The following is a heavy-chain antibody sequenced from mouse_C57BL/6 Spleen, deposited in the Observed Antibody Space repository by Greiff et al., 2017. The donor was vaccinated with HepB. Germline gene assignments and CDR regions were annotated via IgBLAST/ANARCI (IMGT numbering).Heavy chain of an antibody. D-gene: IGHD1-1*01. CDR3: ARRSSYVDDY. CDR1: GYTFTSYW. V-gene: IGHV1-50*01. Sequence: VQLQQPGAELVKPGASVKLSCKASGYTFTSYWMQWEKQRPGQGLEWIGEIDPSDSYTNYNQKFKGKATLTVDTSSSTAYMQLSSMTSEDSAVYYCARRSSYVDDYWGQGTTLTVSS. J-gene: IGHJ2*01. CDR2: IDPSDSYT.